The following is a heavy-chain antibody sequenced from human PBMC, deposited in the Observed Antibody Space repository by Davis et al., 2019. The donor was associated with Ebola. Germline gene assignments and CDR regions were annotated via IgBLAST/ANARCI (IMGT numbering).Heavy chain of an antibody. J-gene: IGHJ4*02. CDR2: FYPSRST. V-gene: IGHV4-38-2*02. Sequence: SQTLSLTCAVSGYSINRGYYWGWIRQPPGKGLEYIGSFYPSRSTYYNPSLKSRVTISVDTSKNQFSLKLTSVTAADTAIYFCARDRHDSTAYGFWGQGILVTVSS. CDR3: ARDRHDSTAYGF. CDR1: GYSINRGYY. D-gene: IGHD3-22*01.